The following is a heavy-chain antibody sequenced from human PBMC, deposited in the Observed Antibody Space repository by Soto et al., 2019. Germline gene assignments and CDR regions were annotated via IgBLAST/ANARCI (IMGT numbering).Heavy chain of an antibody. V-gene: IGHV2-5*02. Sequence: QITLKESGPTVVNPTQTLTLTCTFSGFSLTTSGVGVGWIRQPPGKALEWLALIYGDDNKRYSPSLMSRLAITKDSSKNQVVLKMTDMDPADTGTYYCVRRMAGRWFDCWGQGTLVTVSS. CDR2: IYGDDNK. CDR1: GFSLTTSGVG. CDR3: VRRMAGRWFDC. J-gene: IGHJ4*02. D-gene: IGHD6-19*01.